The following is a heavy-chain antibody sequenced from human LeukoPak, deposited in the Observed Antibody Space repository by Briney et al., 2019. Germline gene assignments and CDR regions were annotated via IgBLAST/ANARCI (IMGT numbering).Heavy chain of an antibody. CDR1: GLTFSSSW. CDR3: ARAVSGWQAIDY. V-gene: IGHV3-74*01. J-gene: IGHJ4*02. CDR2: INSDGSNT. D-gene: IGHD6-19*01. Sequence: TGGSLRLSCAASGLTFSSSWMYWVRQAPEKGLVWVSDINSDGSNTRYADSVRGRFTISRDNAKEMVHLQMNSLRAEDTAVYYCARAVSGWQAIDYWGQGTLVTVSS.